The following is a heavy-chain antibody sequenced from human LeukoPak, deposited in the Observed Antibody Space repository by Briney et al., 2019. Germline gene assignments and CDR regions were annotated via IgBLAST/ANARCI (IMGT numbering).Heavy chain of an antibody. CDR2: VSYDGSGE. J-gene: IGHJ3*01. D-gene: IGHD1-26*01. Sequence: GGSLRLSCAASGFIFRSYPMHWVRQAPGKGLEWVAVVSYDGSGENYADSVNGRFTISRDNSKNTLYLQMNSLRAEDTAMFYCARDGVGTAFDLWGQGTMVTVSS. CDR1: GFIFRSYP. CDR3: ARDGVGTAFDL. V-gene: IGHV3-30*01.